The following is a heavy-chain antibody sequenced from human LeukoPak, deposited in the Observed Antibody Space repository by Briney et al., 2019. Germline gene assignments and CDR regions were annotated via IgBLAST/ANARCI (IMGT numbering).Heavy chain of an antibody. D-gene: IGHD2-15*01. CDR2: ISSSGSTI. J-gene: IGHJ3*01. Sequence: GGSLRLSCAASGFTFSSYEMNWVRQAPGKGLEWVSYISSSGSTIYYADSVKGRFTISRDNAKNSLYLQMNSLRGEDTAVYYCARESEHSVSQVDFDLWGQGTMVTVSS. CDR3: ARESEHSVSQVDFDL. CDR1: GFTFSSYE. V-gene: IGHV3-48*03.